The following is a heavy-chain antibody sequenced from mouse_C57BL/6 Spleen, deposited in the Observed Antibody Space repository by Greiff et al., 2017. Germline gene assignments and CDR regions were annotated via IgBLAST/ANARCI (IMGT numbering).Heavy chain of an antibody. CDR2: ISYDGSN. Sequence: ESGPGLVKPSQSLSLTCSVTGYSITSGYYWNWIRQFPGNKLEWMGYISYDGSNNYNPSLKNRISITRDTSKNQFFLKLNSVTTEDTATYYCAREGLGYDYGDYAMDYWGQGTSVTVSS. V-gene: IGHV3-6*01. CDR1: GYSITSGYY. D-gene: IGHD2-4*01. J-gene: IGHJ4*01. CDR3: AREGLGYDYGDYAMDY.